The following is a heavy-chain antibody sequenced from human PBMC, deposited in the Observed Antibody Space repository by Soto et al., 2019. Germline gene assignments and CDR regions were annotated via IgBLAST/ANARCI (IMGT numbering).Heavy chain of an antibody. D-gene: IGHD3-10*02. CDR3: ARGVYVGVTGYYYYYMDV. Sequence: GASVKVSCKASGYTFTSYGISWVRQAPGQGLEWMGWISAYNGNTNYAQKLQGRVTMTTDTSTSTAYMELRSLRSDDTAVYYCARGVYVGVTGYYYYYMDVWGKGTTVTVSS. J-gene: IGHJ6*03. V-gene: IGHV1-18*01. CDR1: GYTFTSYG. CDR2: ISAYNGNT.